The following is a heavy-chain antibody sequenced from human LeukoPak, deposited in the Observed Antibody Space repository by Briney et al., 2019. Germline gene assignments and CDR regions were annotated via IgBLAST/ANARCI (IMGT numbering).Heavy chain of an antibody. Sequence: GGSLRLSCAASGFTFSSYAMTWVRQAPGKGLEWVSTLSGSGSNTFYEDSVKGRFNIYRDNYKNTLFVQMNSLRAEDTAIYYCAKGVLRTGGDYWGQGTLVTVSS. CDR1: GFTFSSYA. J-gene: IGHJ4*02. D-gene: IGHD3-16*01. CDR2: LSGSGSNT. V-gene: IGHV3-23*01. CDR3: AKGVLRTGGDY.